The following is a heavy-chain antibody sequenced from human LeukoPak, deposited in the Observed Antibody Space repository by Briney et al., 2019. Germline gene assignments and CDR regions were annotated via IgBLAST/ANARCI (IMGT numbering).Heavy chain of an antibody. V-gene: IGHV1-46*01. CDR1: GYTFTSYY. CDR3: AKAGTGRRNYFDY. Sequence: ASVKVSCKASGYTFTSYYMHWVRQAPGQGLEWMGIINPSGGSTSYAQKFQGRVTMTRDMSTSTVYMELSSLRSEDMAVYYCAKAGTGRRNYFDYWGQGTLVTVSS. J-gene: IGHJ4*02. CDR2: INPSGGST. D-gene: IGHD2-8*02.